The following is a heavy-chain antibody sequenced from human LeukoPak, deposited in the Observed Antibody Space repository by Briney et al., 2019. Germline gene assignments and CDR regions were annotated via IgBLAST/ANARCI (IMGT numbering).Heavy chain of an antibody. D-gene: IGHD4-17*01. J-gene: IGHJ4*02. CDR2: IYLRGNT. Sequence: PSETLSLTCAISGGSISSSNWWTCVRQPPGKGLEWVGEIYLRGNTNYNPSLESRVTISVDESKTQLSLRLESVTAADTAVYYCARGTITTVTDSWGPGTLVTVSS. CDR3: ARGTITTVTDS. V-gene: IGHV4-4*02. CDR1: GGSISSSNW.